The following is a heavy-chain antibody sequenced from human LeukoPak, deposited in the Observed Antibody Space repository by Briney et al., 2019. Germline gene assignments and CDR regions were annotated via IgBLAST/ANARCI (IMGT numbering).Heavy chain of an antibody. V-gene: IGHV4-30-2*01. CDR3: ARESIAAAGIDY. CDR1: GGSISSGGYY. CDR2: IYHSGST. Sequence: SETLSLTCTVSGGSISSGGYYWSWIRQPPGKGLEWIGYIYHSGSTYYNPSLKSRVTISVDRSKNQFSLKLSSVTAADTAVYYCARESIAAAGIDYWGQGTLVTVSS. J-gene: IGHJ4*02. D-gene: IGHD6-13*01.